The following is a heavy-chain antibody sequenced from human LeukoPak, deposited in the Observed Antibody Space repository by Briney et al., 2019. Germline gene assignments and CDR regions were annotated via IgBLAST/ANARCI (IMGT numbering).Heavy chain of an antibody. CDR3: ARYIVGAIDY. J-gene: IGHJ4*02. V-gene: IGHV4-61*01. Sequence: SETLSLTCTVSGGAVSSGSYYWRWIRQPPGTGLEWIGYIYYSGSTNYNPSLKSRVTISVDTSKNQFSLKLSSVTAADTAVYYCARYIVGAIDYWGQGTLVTVSS. D-gene: IGHD1-26*01. CDR1: GGAVSSGSYY. CDR2: IYYSGST.